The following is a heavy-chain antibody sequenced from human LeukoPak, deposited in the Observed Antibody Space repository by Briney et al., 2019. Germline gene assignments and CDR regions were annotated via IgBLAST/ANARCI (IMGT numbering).Heavy chain of an antibody. CDR2: INPNSGGT. D-gene: IGHD3-3*01. CDR1: GYTFTGYY. CDR3: ARSATIFLFGY. Sequence: ASVKVSCKASGYTFTGYYMHWVRQAPGQGLEWMGWINPNSGGTNYAQKFQGRVTMTRDTSISTAYMELSRLRPDDADVYYCARSATIFLFGYWGQGTLVTVSS. J-gene: IGHJ4*02. V-gene: IGHV1-2*02.